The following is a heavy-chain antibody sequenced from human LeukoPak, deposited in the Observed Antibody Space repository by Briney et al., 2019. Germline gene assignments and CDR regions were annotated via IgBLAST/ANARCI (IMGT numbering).Heavy chain of an antibody. D-gene: IGHD3-22*01. Sequence: PGGSLRLSCAASGFTFSSYAMSWVRQAPGKGLEWVSAISGSGGSTYCADSAKGRFTISRDNSKNTLYLQMNGLRAEDTAVYYCAKDKLYYYDSSGLRGAFDIWGQGTMVTVSS. J-gene: IGHJ3*02. CDR3: AKDKLYYYDSSGLRGAFDI. CDR2: ISGSGGST. V-gene: IGHV3-23*01. CDR1: GFTFSSYA.